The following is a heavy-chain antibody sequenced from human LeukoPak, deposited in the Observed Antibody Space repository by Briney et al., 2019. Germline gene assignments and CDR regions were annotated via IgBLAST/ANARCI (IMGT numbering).Heavy chain of an antibody. V-gene: IGHV4-34*01. CDR1: GGSFSGHY. Sequence: SETLSLTCAVYGGSFSGHYWSWIRQPPGKGLEWIGEINHSGSTNYNPSLKSRVTISVDTSKNQFSLKLSSVTAADTAVYYCARGRNPVVVPAAPTNYFDYWGQGTLVSVSS. CDR2: INHSGST. J-gene: IGHJ4*02. D-gene: IGHD2-2*01. CDR3: ARGRNPVVVPAAPTNYFDY.